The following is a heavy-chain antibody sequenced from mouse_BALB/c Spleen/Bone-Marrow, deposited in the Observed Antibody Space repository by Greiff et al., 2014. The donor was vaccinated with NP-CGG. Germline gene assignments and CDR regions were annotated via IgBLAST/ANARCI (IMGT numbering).Heavy chain of an antibody. CDR1: GFSLTSYG. V-gene: IGHV2-9*02. D-gene: IGHD1-2*01. Sequence: VKLQESGPGLVAPSQSLSITCTVSGFSLTSYGVHWVRQPPGKGLEWLGVIWADGSTNYNSALMSRLSISKDNSKSQVFFKMNSLQTDDTAMYYCARITTATGAMDYWGQGTSVTVSS. CDR2: IWADGST. CDR3: ARITTATGAMDY. J-gene: IGHJ4*01.